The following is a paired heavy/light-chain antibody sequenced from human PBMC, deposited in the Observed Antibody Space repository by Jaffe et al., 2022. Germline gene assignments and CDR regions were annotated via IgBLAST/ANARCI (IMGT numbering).Heavy chain of an antibody. CDR1: GGSISSSSYY. V-gene: IGHV4-39*01. CDR3: ARVVPYYDFWSGPSYYYMDV. Sequence: QLQLQESGPGLVKPSETLSLTCTVSGGSISSSSYYWGWIRQPPGKGLEWIGSIYYSGSTYYNPSLKSRVTISVDTSKNQFSLKLSSVTAADTAVYYCARVVPYYDFWSGPSYYYMDVWGKGTTVTVSS. CDR2: IYYSGST. D-gene: IGHD3-3*01. J-gene: IGHJ6*03.
Light chain of an antibody. CDR2: KAS. Sequence: DIQMTQSPSTLSASVGDRVTITCRASQSISSWLAWYQQKPGKAPKLLIYKASSLESGVPSRFSGSGSGTEFTLTISSLQPDDFATYYCQQYNSYSPVYTFGQGTKLEIK. V-gene: IGKV1-5*03. J-gene: IGKJ2*01. CDR3: QQYNSYSPVYT. CDR1: QSISSW.